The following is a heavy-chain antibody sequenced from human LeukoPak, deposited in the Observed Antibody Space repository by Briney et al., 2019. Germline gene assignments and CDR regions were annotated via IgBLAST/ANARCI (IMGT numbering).Heavy chain of an antibody. V-gene: IGHV3-15*01. J-gene: IGHJ4*02. CDR1: GFTFSNAW. CDR3: ARLRDFWSGYYNY. D-gene: IGHD3-3*01. CDR2: IKSKTDGGTT. Sequence: GGSLRLSCAASGFTFSNAWMSWVRQAPGKGLEWVGRIKSKTDGGTTDYAAPVKGRFTISRDDSKNTLYLQMNSLKTEDTAVYYCARLRDFWSGYYNYWGQGTLVTVSS.